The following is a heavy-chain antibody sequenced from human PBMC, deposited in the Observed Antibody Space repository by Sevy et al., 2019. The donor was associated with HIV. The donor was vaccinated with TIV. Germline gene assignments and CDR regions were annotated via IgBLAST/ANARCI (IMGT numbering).Heavy chain of an antibody. D-gene: IGHD1-1*01. CDR3: ARSNLVKGTNGFSKSYYFDY. CDR2: INTSGST. CDR1: GDSFSSYF. J-gene: IGHJ4*02. Sequence: SETLSLTCTVSGDSFSSYFWAWIRQPAGKGLEWIGRINTSGSTNYNPSLKSRVTMSVDTWKSQFSLKVTSLTAADTAIYFCARSNLVKGTNGFSKSYYFDYWGQGSLVTVSS. V-gene: IGHV4-4*07.